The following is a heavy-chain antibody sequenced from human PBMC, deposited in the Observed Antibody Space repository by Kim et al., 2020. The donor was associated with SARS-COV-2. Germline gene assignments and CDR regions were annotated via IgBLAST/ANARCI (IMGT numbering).Heavy chain of an antibody. Sequence: GGSLRLSCAASGFTFSSYGMHWVRQAPGKGLEWVAVIWYDGSNKYYADSVKGRFTISRDNSKNTLYLQMNSLRAEDTAVYYCAKDGSYGSGSYYYYYGMDVWGQGTTVTVSS. J-gene: IGHJ6*02. CDR2: IWYDGSNK. V-gene: IGHV3-33*06. CDR1: GFTFSSYG. CDR3: AKDGSYGSGSYYYYYGMDV. D-gene: IGHD3-10*01.